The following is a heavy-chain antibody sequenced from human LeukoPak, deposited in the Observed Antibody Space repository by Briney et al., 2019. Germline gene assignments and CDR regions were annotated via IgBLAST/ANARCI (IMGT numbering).Heavy chain of an antibody. CDR2: ISGSGGST. V-gene: IGHV3-23*01. CDR1: GFTFSSYA. CDR3: AKDILAVAGRDYFDY. Sequence: GGSLRLSCAASGFTFSSYAMSWIRQAPGKGLEWVSAISGSGGSTYYADSVKGRFTISRDNSKNTLYLQMNSLRAEDTAVYYCAKDILAVAGRDYFDYWGQGTLVTVSS. J-gene: IGHJ4*02. D-gene: IGHD6-19*01.